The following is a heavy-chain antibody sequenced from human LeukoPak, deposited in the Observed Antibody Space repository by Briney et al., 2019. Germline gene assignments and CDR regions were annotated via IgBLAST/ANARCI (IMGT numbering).Heavy chain of an antibody. CDR1: GFTFSSYA. V-gene: IGHV3-23*01. CDR3: ARDFSRGSYKGRDYYMDV. CDR2: ISNSDYST. J-gene: IGHJ6*03. D-gene: IGHD1-26*01. Sequence: PGGSLRLSCAASGFTFSSYAMSWVRQAPGKGLEWVSTISNSDYSTYYADSVKGRFTISRANSKNTLYLQMNSLRAEDTAVYYCARDFSRGSYKGRDYYMDVWGKGTTVTVS.